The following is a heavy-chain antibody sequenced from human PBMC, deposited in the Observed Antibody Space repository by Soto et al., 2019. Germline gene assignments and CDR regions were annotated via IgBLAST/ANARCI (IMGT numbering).Heavy chain of an antibody. CDR3: ARVVLTITRGAFDA. D-gene: IGHD3-9*01. V-gene: IGHV4-4*02. J-gene: IGHJ3*01. CDR2: ISHSGTS. CDR1: GGSISSSHW. Sequence: QVQLQESGPGLVKPSGTLSLTCAVSGGSISSSHWWTWVRQPPGKGLEYIGEISHSGTSNSNPSLKSRVTLSVDKSKNHFSLTLTSVTAADTAVYYCARVVLTITRGAFDAWGQGTLVIVSS.